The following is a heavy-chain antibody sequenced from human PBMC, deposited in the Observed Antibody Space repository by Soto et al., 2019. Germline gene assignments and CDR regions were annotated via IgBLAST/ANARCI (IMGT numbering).Heavy chain of an antibody. CDR1: GYTFTGHY. J-gene: IGHJ4*02. V-gene: IGHV1-2*02. CDR2: INPNSGDT. D-gene: IGHD1-26*01. CDR3: ARSGAQGGFDY. Sequence: QVQLVQSGTEVKKPGASVRVSCKTSGYTFTGHYIHWVRQAPGQGLEWMGWINPNSGDTSSAQKFQGRVTMTRDTSISTAYIELSGLRYDDTAVYFCARSGAQGGFDYWGQGTLVTVSS.